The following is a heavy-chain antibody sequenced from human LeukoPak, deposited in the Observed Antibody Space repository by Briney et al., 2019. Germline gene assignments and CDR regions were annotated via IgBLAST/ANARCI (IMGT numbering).Heavy chain of an antibody. V-gene: IGHV3-23*01. CDR2: IGGSGGST. J-gene: IGHJ4*02. Sequence: GGSLRLSCAASGFTISSYAMSWGRQAPGKGQEWVSAIGGSGGSTYYADSVKGRFTISRDNSKNTLYLQMNSLRAEDTAVYYCAKGPGPMSYWGQGTLVTVSS. CDR3: AKGPGPMSY. CDR1: GFTISSYA.